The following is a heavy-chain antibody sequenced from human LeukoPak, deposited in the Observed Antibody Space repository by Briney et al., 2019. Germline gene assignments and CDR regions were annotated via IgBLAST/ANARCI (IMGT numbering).Heavy chain of an antibody. D-gene: IGHD6-19*01. Sequence: GGTLRLSCAASGFTFDGYAMHWVRQAPGQGLEWVSLISGDGSSTSYADSVKGRFTISRENSKNSLYRQMNSLRTEDTALDYCAKVHSGWRHHWGQGNVVTVSS. V-gene: IGHV3-43*02. J-gene: IGHJ5*02. CDR2: ISGDGSST. CDR1: GFTFDGYA. CDR3: AKVHSGWRHH.